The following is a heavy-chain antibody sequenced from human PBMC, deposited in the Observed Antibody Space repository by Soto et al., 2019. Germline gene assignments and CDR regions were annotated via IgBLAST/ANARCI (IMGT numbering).Heavy chain of an antibody. V-gene: IGHV1-18*01. CDR1: GYTFTSYG. Sequence: GASVKVSCKASGYTFTSYGISWVRQAPGQGLEWMGWISAYNGNTNYAQKLQGRVTMTTDTSTSTAYMELRSLRSDDTAVYYCARVSVVSNWYYWFDPWGQGTLVTVSS. J-gene: IGHJ5*02. CDR2: ISAYNGNT. CDR3: ARVSVVSNWYYWFDP. D-gene: IGHD6-13*01.